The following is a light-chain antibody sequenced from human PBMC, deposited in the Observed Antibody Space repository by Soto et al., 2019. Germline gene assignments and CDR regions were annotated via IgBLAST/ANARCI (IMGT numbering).Light chain of an antibody. CDR1: QSVSSSY. CDR2: GAS. Sequence: EIVLTQSPGTLSLSPGERATLSCRASQSVSSSYLAWYQQKPGQAPRLLIYGASSRATGIPDRFSGSGSGTDFTLTISRLEPEDCAVYYCQQYGSPGVTFGPGTKVDIK. J-gene: IGKJ3*01. V-gene: IGKV3-20*01. CDR3: QQYGSPGVT.